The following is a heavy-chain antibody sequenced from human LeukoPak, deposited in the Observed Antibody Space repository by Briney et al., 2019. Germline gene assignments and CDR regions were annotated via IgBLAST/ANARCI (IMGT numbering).Heavy chain of an antibody. CDR1: GGTFSSYA. D-gene: IGHD1-26*01. CDR2: IIPIFGTA. CDR3: ASPKDGPGATGGPFDY. V-gene: IGHV1-69*05. Sequence: SVKVSCKASGGTFSSYAISWVRQAPGQGLEWMGGIIPIFGTANYAQKFQGRVTITTDESTSTAYMELSSLRSEDTAVYYCASPKDGPGATGGPFDYWGQGTLVTVSS. J-gene: IGHJ4*02.